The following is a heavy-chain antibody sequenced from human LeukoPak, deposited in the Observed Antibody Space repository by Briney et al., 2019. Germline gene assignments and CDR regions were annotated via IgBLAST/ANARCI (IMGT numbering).Heavy chain of an antibody. V-gene: IGHV3-48*01. CDR2: ISSSSSTI. CDR1: GFTFSSYS. CDR3: AKRRGAVVVTYYFDY. J-gene: IGHJ4*02. D-gene: IGHD2-21*02. Sequence: GGSLRLSCAASGFTFSSYSMNWVRQAPGKGLEWVSYISSSSSTIYYAVSVKGRFTISRDNAKNTLYLQMNSLRAEDTAVYYCAKRRGAVVVTYYFDYWGQGTLVTVSS.